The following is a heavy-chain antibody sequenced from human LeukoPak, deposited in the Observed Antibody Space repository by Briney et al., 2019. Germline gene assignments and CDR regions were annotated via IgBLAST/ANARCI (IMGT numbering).Heavy chain of an antibody. CDR1: GFTFSSYA. J-gene: IGHJ4*02. D-gene: IGHD6-6*01. Sequence: PGGSLRLSCAASGFTFSSYAMSWVRQAPDKGLEWGSAISGSGDSTNYADSVKGRFTISRDTSKNTLYLQMNSLRAEDTAVYYCAKTGGIAARGGWYFDYWGQGTLVTVSS. V-gene: IGHV3-23*01. CDR2: ISGSGDST. CDR3: AKTGGIAARGGWYFDY.